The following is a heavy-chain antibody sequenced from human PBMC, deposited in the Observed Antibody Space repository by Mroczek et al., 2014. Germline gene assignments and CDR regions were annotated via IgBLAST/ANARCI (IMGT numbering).Heavy chain of an antibody. J-gene: IGHJ4*02. CDR2: IYTSGST. CDR1: GGSISSYY. V-gene: IGHV4-4*07. CDR3: ARDRRNCSSTSCFFDFDY. D-gene: IGHD2-2*01. Sequence: QVQLQQWGPGLVKPSETLSLTCTVSGGSISSYYWSWIRQPAGKGLEWIGRIYTSGSTNYNPSLKSRVTMSVDTSKNQFSLKLSSVTAADTAVYYCARDRRNCSSTSCFFDFDYWGQGTLVTVSS.